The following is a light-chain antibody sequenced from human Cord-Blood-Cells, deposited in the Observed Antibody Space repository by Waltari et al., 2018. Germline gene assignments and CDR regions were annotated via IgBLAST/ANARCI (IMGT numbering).Light chain of an antibody. CDR2: DVS. CDR1: SSDVGGYNY. V-gene: IGLV2-14*01. J-gene: IGLJ1*01. Sequence: QSALTQPASVSGSPGQSITISCTGTSSDVGGYNYVSWYQQHPGKAPKLMIYDVSKPPSGVSNRFSCSKSGNTASLTISGLQAEDEADYYCSSYTSSSTYVFGTGTKVTVL. CDR3: SSYTSSSTYV.